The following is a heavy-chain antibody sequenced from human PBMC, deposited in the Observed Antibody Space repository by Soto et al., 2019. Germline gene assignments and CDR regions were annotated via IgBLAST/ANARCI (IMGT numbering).Heavy chain of an antibody. CDR3: ARERGLTASTLFGY. Sequence: QVQLVQSGPEVKMPGASVNVSCKASGYTCTSYGINWVRQAPGQGLEWMGRVSTYNGNTKYAQKFQGRVTMTTDTSTTTVYMHLRSLRSDDTAVYYCARERGLTASTLFGYWGQGTVVTVS. CDR2: VSTYNGNT. V-gene: IGHV1-18*01. D-gene: IGHD3-10*02. J-gene: IGHJ4*02. CDR1: GYTCTSYG.